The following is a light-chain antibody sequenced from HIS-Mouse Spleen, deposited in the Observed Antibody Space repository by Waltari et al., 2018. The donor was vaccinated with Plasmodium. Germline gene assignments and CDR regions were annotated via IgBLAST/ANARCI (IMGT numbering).Light chain of an antibody. V-gene: IGLV1-51*01. CDR2: DNN. Sequence: QSVLTQPPSVSAAPGQKVTISCPGSSPNIGKNYVSWYQQLPGTAPKLLIYDNNKRPSGIPDRFSGSKSGTSATLGITGLQTGDEADYYCGTWDSSLSAGVVFGGGTKLTVL. CDR3: GTWDSSLSAGVV. CDR1: SPNIGKNY. J-gene: IGLJ2*01.